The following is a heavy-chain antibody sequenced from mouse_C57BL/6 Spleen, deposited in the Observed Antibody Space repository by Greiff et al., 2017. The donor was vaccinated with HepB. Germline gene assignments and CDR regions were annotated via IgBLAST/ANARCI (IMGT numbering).Heavy chain of an antibody. V-gene: IGHV1-4*01. Sequence: QVQLQHSGAELARPGASVKMSCKASGYTFTSYTMHWVKQRPGQGLEWIGYINSSSGYTKYNQKFKDKATLTADKSSSTAYMQLSSLTSEDSAVYYCARGGNSYWYFDVWGTGTTVTVSS. CDR1: GYTFTSYT. CDR3: ARGGNSYWYFDV. CDR2: INSSSGYT. J-gene: IGHJ1*03. D-gene: IGHD2-1*01.